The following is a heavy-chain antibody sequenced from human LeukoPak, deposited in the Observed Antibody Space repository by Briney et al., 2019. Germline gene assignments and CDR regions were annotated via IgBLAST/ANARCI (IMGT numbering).Heavy chain of an antibody. D-gene: IGHD6-19*01. V-gene: IGHV3-30-3*01. CDR2: TSYDGSTK. CDR1: RFTFSSYP. Sequence: PGGSLRLSCTASRFTFSSYPMHWVRQAPGKGLEWVAVTSYDGSTKYYADSVKGRFTISRDNSKNTLYLQMNSLRAEDTAVYYCAKLYSSGWFKRDYWGQGTLVTVSS. CDR3: AKLYSSGWFKRDY. J-gene: IGHJ4*02.